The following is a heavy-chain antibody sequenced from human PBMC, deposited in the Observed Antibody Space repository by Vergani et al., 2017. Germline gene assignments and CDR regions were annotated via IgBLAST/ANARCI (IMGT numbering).Heavy chain of an antibody. Sequence: EVQLVESGGGLIQPGGSLRLSCAASGFTVSSNYMSWVRQAPGKGLEWVSVIYSGGSTYYADSVKGRFTISRDNSKNTLYLQMNSLRAEDTAVYYCARGPYGSGSPGVYYYGMDVWGQGTTVTVSS. D-gene: IGHD3-10*01. CDR2: IYSGGST. J-gene: IGHJ6*02. V-gene: IGHV3-53*01. CDR3: ARGPYGSGSPGVYYYGMDV. CDR1: GFTVSSNY.